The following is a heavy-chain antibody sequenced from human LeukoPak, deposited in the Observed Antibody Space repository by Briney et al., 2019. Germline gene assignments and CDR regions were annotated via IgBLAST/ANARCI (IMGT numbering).Heavy chain of an antibody. Sequence: GESLKISCKTSGYKFSNFWIGWVRQTPGKGLEWMGVIYPDDSDTRYSPSFQGQVTISADKSIRTAYLQWRSLKASDTGLYCCARGRGAFHGYEKFDFWGQGTPVTVSS. J-gene: IGHJ4*02. CDR3: ARGRGAFHGYEKFDF. D-gene: IGHD5-12*01. V-gene: IGHV5-51*01. CDR1: GYKFSNFW. CDR2: IYPDDSDT.